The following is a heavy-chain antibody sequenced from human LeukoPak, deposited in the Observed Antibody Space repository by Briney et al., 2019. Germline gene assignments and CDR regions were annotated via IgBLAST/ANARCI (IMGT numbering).Heavy chain of an antibody. CDR1: GFTFSSYW. V-gene: IGHV3-7*01. CDR2: IKQDGSEK. Sequence: PGGSLRLSCAASGFTFSSYWMSWVRQAPGKGLEWVANIKQDGSEKYYVDSVKGRFTISRGNAKNSLYLQMNSLRAEDTAVYYCARAPWYYDSSGSPLDYWGQGTLVTVSS. CDR3: ARAPWYYDSSGSPLDY. D-gene: IGHD3-22*01. J-gene: IGHJ4*02.